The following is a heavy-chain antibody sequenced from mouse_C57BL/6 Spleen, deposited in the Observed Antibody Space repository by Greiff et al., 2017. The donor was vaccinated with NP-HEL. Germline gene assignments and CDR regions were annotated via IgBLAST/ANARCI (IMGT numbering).Heavy chain of an antibody. D-gene: IGHD2-5*01. V-gene: IGHV1-61*01. CDR3: ARKAYYSNYYAMDY. CDR1: GYTFTSYW. CDR2: IYPSDSET. Sequence: VQLQQPGAELVRPGSSVKLSCKASGYTFTSYWMDWVKQRPGQGLEWIGNIYPSDSETHYNQKFKDKATLTVDKSSSTAYMQLSSLTSEDSAVYYCARKAYYSNYYAMDYWGQGTSVTVSS. J-gene: IGHJ4*01.